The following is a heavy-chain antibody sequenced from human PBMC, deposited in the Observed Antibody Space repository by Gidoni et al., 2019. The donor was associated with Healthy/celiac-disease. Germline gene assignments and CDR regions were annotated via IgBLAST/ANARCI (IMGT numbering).Heavy chain of an antibody. CDR3: ARATKYDYVWGSYRYFDY. Sequence: EVQLVESGGGLVQPGGSLRLSCAASGFTFSSYEMNWVRQAPGKGLEWVSYISSSGSTIYYADSVKGRFTISRDNAKNSLYLQMNSLRAEDTAVYYCARATKYDYVWGSYRYFDYWGQGTLVTVSS. CDR1: GFTFSSYE. D-gene: IGHD3-16*02. V-gene: IGHV3-48*03. CDR2: ISSSGSTI. J-gene: IGHJ4*02.